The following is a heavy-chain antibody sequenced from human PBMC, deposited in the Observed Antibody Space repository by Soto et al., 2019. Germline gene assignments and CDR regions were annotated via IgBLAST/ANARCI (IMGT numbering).Heavy chain of an antibody. CDR1: GFTFSRYA. Sequence: LRLSCAASGFTFSRYAMHWVRQAPGEGLEWVAVISRDGSSKYYGDSVKGRFTVSRDNSNNTLYLSMTSLRPDDTAVFYCARSRNGAVPDSINFWGQGTLVTISS. CDR3: ARSRNGAVPDSINF. CDR2: ISRDGSSK. J-gene: IGHJ4*02. V-gene: IGHV3-30-3*01. D-gene: IGHD2-8*01.